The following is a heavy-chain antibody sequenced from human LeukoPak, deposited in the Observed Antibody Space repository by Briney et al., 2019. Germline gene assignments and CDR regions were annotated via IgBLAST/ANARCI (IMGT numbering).Heavy chain of an antibody. CDR2: IRSKAYGGTT. CDR1: GFTFGDYA. CDR3: TRDYGDYKADY. V-gene: IGHV3-49*04. D-gene: IGHD4-17*01. J-gene: IGHJ4*02. Sequence: PAGSLRLSCTASGFTFGDYALIWVRQAPGKGLERVGFIRSKAYGGTTEYAASVKGRFTISRDDSKSIAYLQMNSLKTEDTAVYYCTRDYGDYKADYWGQGTLVTVSS.